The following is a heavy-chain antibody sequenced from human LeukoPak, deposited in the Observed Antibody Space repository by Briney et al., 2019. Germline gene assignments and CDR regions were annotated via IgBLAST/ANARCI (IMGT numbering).Heavy chain of an antibody. D-gene: IGHD3-10*01. CDR3: AKCGSGSVNAFDI. CDR1: GFTFSSYG. CDR2: ISYDGSNK. Sequence: GGSLRLSCAASGFTFSSYGMHWVRQAPGKGLEWVAVISYDGSNKYYADSVKGRFTISRDNSKNTLYLQMNSLRAEDTAVYYCAKCGSGSVNAFDIWGQGTMVTVSS. V-gene: IGHV3-30*18. J-gene: IGHJ3*02.